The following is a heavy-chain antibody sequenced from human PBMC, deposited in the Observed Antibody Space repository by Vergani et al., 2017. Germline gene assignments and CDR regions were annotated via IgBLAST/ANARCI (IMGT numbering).Heavy chain of an antibody. D-gene: IGHD4-17*01. V-gene: IGHV1-2*04. CDR1: GYTFTGYY. CDR2: INPKSGGT. Sequence: QVQLVQSGAEVKKPGASVKVSCKASGYTFTGYYIHWVRQAPGQGLEWMGWINPKSGGTNYAQKFQGWVTMTRDTSVSRAYMELSRLGTDGTAVYYWARAREELGDISNDYDWSRFDPWGQGTLVTVSS. J-gene: IGHJ5*02. CDR3: ARAREELGDISNDYDWSRFDP.